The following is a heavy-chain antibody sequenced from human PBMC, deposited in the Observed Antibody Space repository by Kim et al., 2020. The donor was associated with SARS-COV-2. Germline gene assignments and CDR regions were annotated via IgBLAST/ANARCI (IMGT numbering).Heavy chain of an antibody. CDR1: GGSISSYY. D-gene: IGHD7-27*01. J-gene: IGHJ6*02. Sequence: SETLSLTCTVSGGSISSYYWSWIRQPPGKGLEWIGYIYYSGSTNYNPSLKSRVTISVDTSKNQFSLKLSSVTAADTAVYYCASLGTDYYYYGMDVWGQGT. V-gene: IGHV4-59*13. CDR3: ASLGTDYYYYGMDV. CDR2: IYYSGST.